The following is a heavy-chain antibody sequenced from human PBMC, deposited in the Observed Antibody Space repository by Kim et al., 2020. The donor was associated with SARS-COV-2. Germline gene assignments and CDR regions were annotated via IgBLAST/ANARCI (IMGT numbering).Heavy chain of an antibody. CDR3: ARVPTWDTTGNGY. Sequence: GGSLRLSCAASGFTFSSYSMNWVRQAPGKGLEWVSSISSSSSYIYYADSVKGRFTISRDNAKNSLYLQMNSLRAEDTAVYYCARVPTWDTTGNGYWGQGTLVTVSS. D-gene: IGHD4-17*01. CDR1: GFTFSSYS. V-gene: IGHV3-21*01. J-gene: IGHJ4*02. CDR2: ISSSSSYI.